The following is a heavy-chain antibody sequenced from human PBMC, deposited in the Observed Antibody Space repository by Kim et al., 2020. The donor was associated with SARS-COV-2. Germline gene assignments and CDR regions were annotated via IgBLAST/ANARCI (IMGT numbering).Heavy chain of an antibody. J-gene: IGHJ5*02. CDR3: ARDIRVVPAAISNWFDP. Sequence: SETLSLTCAVYGGSFSGYYWSWIRQPPGKGLEWIGEINHSGSTNYNPSLKSRVTISVDTSKNQFSLKLSSVTAADTAVYYCARDIRVVPAAISNWFDPWGQGTLVTVSS. CDR1: GGSFSGYY. V-gene: IGHV4-34*01. CDR2: INHSGST. D-gene: IGHD2-2*01.